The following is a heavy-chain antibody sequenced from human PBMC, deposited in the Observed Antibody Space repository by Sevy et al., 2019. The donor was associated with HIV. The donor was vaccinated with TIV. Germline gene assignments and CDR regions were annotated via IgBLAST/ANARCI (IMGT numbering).Heavy chain of an antibody. CDR2: ISSSSSYT. V-gene: IGHV3-11*06. Sequence: GGSLRLSCAASGFTFSDYYMSWIRQAPGKGLEWVSYISSSSSYTNYAHSVKGRFSISRDNAKNSLYLQMNSLRAEDTAVYYCARGPRYYYGSGSYYRGKTTWFDPWGQGTLVTVSS. D-gene: IGHD3-10*01. CDR3: ARGPRYYYGSGSYYRGKTTWFDP. J-gene: IGHJ5*02. CDR1: GFTFSDYY.